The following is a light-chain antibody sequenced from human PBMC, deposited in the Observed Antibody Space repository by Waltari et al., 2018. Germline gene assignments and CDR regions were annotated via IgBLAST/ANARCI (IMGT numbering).Light chain of an antibody. Sequence: DVVMTQSPLSLPVIFGQPASIFCRSSQSLVHGDGHTYLSWCQQRPGQSPRRRIYKVSNRDSGVPDRFIGSGSGTDFTLKISRVEAEDIAIYYCMQGVHWPRSFGQGTKVEIE. CDR3: MQGVHWPRS. J-gene: IGKJ1*01. CDR2: KVS. CDR1: QSLVHGDGHTY. V-gene: IGKV2-30*02.